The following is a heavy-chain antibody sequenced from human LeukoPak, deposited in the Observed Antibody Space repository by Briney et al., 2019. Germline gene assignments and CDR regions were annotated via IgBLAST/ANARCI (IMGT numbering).Heavy chain of an antibody. V-gene: IGHV4-59*01. D-gene: IGHD5-18*01. J-gene: IGHJ3*02. CDR1: GGSISSYY. Sequence: LETLSLTRTLSGGSISSYYGSWIRQPPGTRLGWIGYIDYSGSTSYNPSPKSRVTISVDPSKNQISLKLRSVGAADTAVYYCARDLGVMVRAFDIWGQGTMVSVSS. CDR2: IDYSGST. CDR3: ARDLGVMVRAFDI.